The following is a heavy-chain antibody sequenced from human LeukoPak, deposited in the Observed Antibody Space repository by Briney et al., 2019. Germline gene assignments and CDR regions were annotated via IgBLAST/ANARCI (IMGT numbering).Heavy chain of an antibody. CDR1: GGSISSSSYY. D-gene: IGHD6-19*01. V-gene: IGHV4-39*07. J-gene: IGHJ1*01. Sequence: PSETLSLTCTVSGGSISSSSYYWGWIRQPPGKGLEWIGNIYYSGTTYYNPSLKSRVTISLDTSNNQFSLRLSSVTAADTAVYYCVRVTSDSSGAEHWGQGTLVTVSS. CDR2: IYYSGTT. CDR3: VRVTSDSSGAEH.